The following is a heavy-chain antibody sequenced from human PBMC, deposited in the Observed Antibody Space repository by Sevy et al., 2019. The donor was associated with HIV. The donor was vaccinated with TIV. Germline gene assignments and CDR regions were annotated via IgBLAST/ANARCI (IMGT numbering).Heavy chain of an antibody. CDR2: FDPEDGET. Sequence: ASVKVSCKVSGKTLSELSMHLVRQAPGKGLEWMGRFDPEDGETIYAQKFQGRVTLTEDTSTDTAYMELRSLKSEDTAVYYCATTREYYEDSSGYLDFWGQGTLVTVSS. J-gene: IGHJ4*02. D-gene: IGHD3-22*01. V-gene: IGHV1-24*01. CDR3: ATTREYYEDSSGYLDF. CDR1: GKTLSELS.